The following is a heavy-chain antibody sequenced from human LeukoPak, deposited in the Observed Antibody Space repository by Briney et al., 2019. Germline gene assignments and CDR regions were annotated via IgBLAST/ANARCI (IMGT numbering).Heavy chain of an antibody. J-gene: IGHJ4*02. CDR1: RFTFSSYG. D-gene: IGHD4-17*01. Sequence: GGPLRLSCAASRFTFSSYGMHWVRQAPGKGPEWVAVISYDGSNKYYADSVKGRFTISRDNSKNTLYLQMNSLRAEDTAVYYCARGGDYGDYGVSDYWGQGTLVTVSS. CDR2: ISYDGSNK. CDR3: ARGGDYGDYGVSDY. V-gene: IGHV3-30*03.